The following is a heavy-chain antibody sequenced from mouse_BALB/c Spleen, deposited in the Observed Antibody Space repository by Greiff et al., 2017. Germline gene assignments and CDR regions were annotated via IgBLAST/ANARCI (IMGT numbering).Heavy chain of an antibody. CDR3: ARVYYGSHFDY. V-gene: IGHV7-3*02. J-gene: IGHJ2*01. CDR2: IRNKANGYTT. D-gene: IGHD2-1*01. CDR1: GFTFTDYY. Sequence: DVQLVESVGGLVQPGGSLRLSCATSGFTFTDYYMSWVRQPPGKALEWLGFIRNKANGYTTEYSASVKGRFTISRDNSQSILYLQMNTLRAEDSATYYCARVYYGSHFDYWGQGTTLTVSA.